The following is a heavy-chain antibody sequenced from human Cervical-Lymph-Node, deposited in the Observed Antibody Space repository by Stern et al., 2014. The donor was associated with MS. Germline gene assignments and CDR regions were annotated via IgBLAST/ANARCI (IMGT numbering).Heavy chain of an antibody. J-gene: IGHJ5*02. CDR3: AFGGRSGYPKHFDP. CDR2: ITPIFATA. CDR1: GGTFSTYS. V-gene: IGHV1-69*01. D-gene: IGHD5-12*01. Sequence: VQLVESGAEVKKPGSSVKVSCKASGGTFSTYSISWVRQAPGQGLEWMGGITPIFATANYAQKFHGRVTIPADDSTSTAYMELSSLRSEDTAVYYCAFGGRSGYPKHFDPWGQGTVVTVSS.